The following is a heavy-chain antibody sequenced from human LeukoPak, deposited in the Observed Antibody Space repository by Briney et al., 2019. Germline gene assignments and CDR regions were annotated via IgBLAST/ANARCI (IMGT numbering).Heavy chain of an antibody. CDR3: ARVSGLGYCSGGSCLVVGY. J-gene: IGHJ4*02. CDR2: XXXXSSYI. V-gene: IGHV3-21*01. Sequence: GGSLRLSCEASEFTFSSYNMNWVRQAAGKGLEXXXXXXXXSSYIYYADPVKGRFTISRDNAKISLYLQMNSLRADDTAVYYCARVSGLGYCSGGSCLVVGYWGQETLVTVSS. CDR1: EFTFSSYN. D-gene: IGHD2-15*01.